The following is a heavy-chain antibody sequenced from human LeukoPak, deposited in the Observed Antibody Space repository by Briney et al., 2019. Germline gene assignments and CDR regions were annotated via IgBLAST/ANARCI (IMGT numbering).Heavy chain of an antibody. CDR2: IDSDGSST. CDR3: ARVSSSGWLPFDY. V-gene: IGHV3-74*01. CDR1: GFTFNNYW. Sequence: PGGSLRLSCAASGFTFNNYWMHWVRQAPGKGLVWVSRIDSDGSSTNYADSVKGRFTISRDNANNTLYLQMNSLRAEDTAVYYCARVSSSGWLPFDYWGQGALVTVSS. D-gene: IGHD6-19*01. J-gene: IGHJ4*02.